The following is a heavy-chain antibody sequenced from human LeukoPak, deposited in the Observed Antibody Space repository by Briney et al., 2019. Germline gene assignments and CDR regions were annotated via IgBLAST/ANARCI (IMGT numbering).Heavy chain of an antibody. V-gene: IGHV4-39*01. Sequence: PSETLSLTCTVSGGSISSSSYYWGWIRQPPGKGLDWIGSLYCSGTTYYNPSLKSRVTISVDTSKNQFSLKLSSVTAADTAVYYCASHTTVFNYWGQGTLVTVSS. CDR2: LYCSGTT. CDR3: ASHTTVFNY. D-gene: IGHD1-26*01. CDR1: GGSISSSSYY. J-gene: IGHJ4*02.